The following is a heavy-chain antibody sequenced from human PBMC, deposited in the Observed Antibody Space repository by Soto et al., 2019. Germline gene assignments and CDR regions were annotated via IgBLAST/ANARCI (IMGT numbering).Heavy chain of an antibody. J-gene: IGHJ5*02. Sequence: EVQLVESGGGLVKPGGSLRLSCAASGFSFSSSSMTWVRQAPGKGLAWVSSISSSASHINYADSVKGRFTISRENAKKSLYLQMNSLRAEDTAVYYCARGYTGYCSGGTCYWFDPWGQGTLVTVSS. CDR3: ARGYTGYCSGGTCYWFDP. CDR2: ISSSASHI. V-gene: IGHV3-21*01. D-gene: IGHD2-15*01. CDR1: GFSFSSSS.